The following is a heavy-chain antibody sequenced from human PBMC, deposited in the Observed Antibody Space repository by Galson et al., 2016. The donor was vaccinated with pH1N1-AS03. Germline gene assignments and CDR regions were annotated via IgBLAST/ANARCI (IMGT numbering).Heavy chain of an antibody. CDR3: ARSNHYFDS. CDR1: GFTFSNYW. CDR2: INPDGSPT. J-gene: IGHJ4*02. Sequence: SLRLSCAASGFTFSNYWMQWVRQAPGKGPVSVSRINPDGSPTNYADSVKGRFTISRDNAKNTLFLQMNSLRAEDTAIYYCARSNHYFDSWGQGTLVTVSS. V-gene: IGHV3-74*01.